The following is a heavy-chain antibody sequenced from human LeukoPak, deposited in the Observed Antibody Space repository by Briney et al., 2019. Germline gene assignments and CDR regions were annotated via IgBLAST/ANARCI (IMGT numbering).Heavy chain of an antibody. D-gene: IGHD6-13*01. V-gene: IGHV4-39*01. CDR1: GGSISSSIYS. J-gene: IGHJ4*02. Sequence: SETLSLTCTVSGGSISSSIYSWGWIRQPPGKRLEWIGRTYYSGITYYNPSLKSRVTISADTSKNQFSLKLSSVTAADTAVYFCATFSTNWYSDYWGQGTLVTVFS. CDR2: TYYSGIT. CDR3: ATFSTNWYSDY.